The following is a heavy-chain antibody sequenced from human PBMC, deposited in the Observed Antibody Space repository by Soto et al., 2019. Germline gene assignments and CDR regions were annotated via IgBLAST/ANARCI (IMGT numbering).Heavy chain of an antibody. D-gene: IGHD1-20*01. J-gene: IGHJ5*02. V-gene: IGHV2-5*02. CDR2: IYWDDDK. CDR3: AHRDNYCFDP. CDR1: GFSLDTSGGG. Sequence: QITLKESGPTLVKPTQTLTLTCTFSGFSLDTSGGGVGWIRQPPGKALEWLAFIYWDDDKRYSPSLKSRLTITTDPSTNPVVLTMTNMPPVDTATYYCAHRDNYCFDPWGQGTLVTVSS.